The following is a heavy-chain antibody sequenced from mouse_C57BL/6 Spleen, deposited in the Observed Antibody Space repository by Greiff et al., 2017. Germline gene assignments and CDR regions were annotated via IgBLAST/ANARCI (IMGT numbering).Heavy chain of an antibody. J-gene: IGHJ3*01. CDR1: GFSLTSYA. CDR2: IWNGGGT. D-gene: IGHD2-5*01. V-gene: IGHV2-9-1*01. CDR3: ARGGSNSLTWFAY. Sequence: VKLVESGPGLVAPSQSLSITCTVSGFSLTSYAISWVRQPPGKGLEWLGVIWNGGGTNYNSALKSRLSISKDNSKSQVFLKMNSLQTDDTARYYCARGGSNSLTWFAYWGQGTLVTVSA.